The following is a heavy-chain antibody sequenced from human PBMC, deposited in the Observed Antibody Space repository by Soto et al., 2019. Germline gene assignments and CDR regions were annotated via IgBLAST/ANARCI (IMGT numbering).Heavy chain of an antibody. Sequence: ASVKVSCKASGGTFSSYAISWVRQAPGQGLEWMGGIIPIFGTANYAQKFQGRVTITADESTSTAYMELSSLRSEDTAVYYCASTNEWELVWFDPWGQGTLVTVSS. J-gene: IGHJ5*02. CDR2: IIPIFGTA. CDR3: ASTNEWELVWFDP. D-gene: IGHD1-26*01. CDR1: GGTFSSYA. V-gene: IGHV1-69*13.